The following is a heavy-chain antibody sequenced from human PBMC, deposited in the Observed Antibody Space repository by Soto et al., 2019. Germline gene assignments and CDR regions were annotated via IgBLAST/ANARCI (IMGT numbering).Heavy chain of an antibody. CDR2: IWYDGSNK. CDR3: ARDGGYSYGYLFGPRYGMDV. J-gene: IGHJ6*02. Sequence: VQLVESGGGVVQPGRSLRLSCAASGFTFSSYGMHWVRQAPGKGLEWVAVIWYDGSNKYYADSVKGRFTISRDNSKNTLYLQMNSLRAEDTAVYYCARDGGYSYGYLFGPRYGMDVWGQGTTVTVSS. D-gene: IGHD5-18*01. V-gene: IGHV3-33*01. CDR1: GFTFSSYG.